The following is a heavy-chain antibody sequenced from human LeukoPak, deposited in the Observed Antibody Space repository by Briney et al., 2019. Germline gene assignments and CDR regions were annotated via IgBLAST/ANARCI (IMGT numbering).Heavy chain of an antibody. CDR1: GFTFSRYW. CDR2: INEDGSEE. J-gene: IGHJ4*02. Sequence: GGSLRLSCAPSGFTFSRYWMSWVRQAPGKGLEWVANINEDGSEEYYVDSVRGRFTIARDNAKNSLYLQTNSLRAEDTAVYYCARAGDGTAARDYWGQGTLVTVSS. D-gene: IGHD2-15*01. V-gene: IGHV3-7*01. CDR3: ARAGDGTAARDY.